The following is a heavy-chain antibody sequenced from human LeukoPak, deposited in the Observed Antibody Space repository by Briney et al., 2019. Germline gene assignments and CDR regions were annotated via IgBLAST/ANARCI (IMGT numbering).Heavy chain of an antibody. CDR3: VRCAVGCYYNYGIDA. Sequence: PLASVKVSCKASGYTFTSYDINWVRQATGQGLEWMGWMNPNSGNTGYAQKFQGRVTMTRSTSITTAYMELSSLRPEDTAVYYCVRCAVGCYYNYGIDAWGQGTTVTVSS. CDR2: MNPNSGNT. CDR1: GYTFTSYD. J-gene: IGHJ6*02. V-gene: IGHV1-8*01. D-gene: IGHD2-8*01.